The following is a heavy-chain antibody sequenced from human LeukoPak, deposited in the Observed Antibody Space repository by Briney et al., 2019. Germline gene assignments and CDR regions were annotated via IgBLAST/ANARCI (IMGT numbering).Heavy chain of an antibody. CDR1: GYSFTSYW. J-gene: IGHJ5*02. D-gene: IGHD1-26*01. CDR2: IYPGDSDT. Sequence: GESLEIYFKGSGYSFTSYWIGWVRQMPGKGLEWMGIIYPGDSDTRYSPSFQGQVTISADKSISTAYLQWSSLKASDTAMFYCARQVGSYRQVCFVPGGQGTLVTVSS. CDR3: ARQVGSYRQVCFVP. V-gene: IGHV5-51*01.